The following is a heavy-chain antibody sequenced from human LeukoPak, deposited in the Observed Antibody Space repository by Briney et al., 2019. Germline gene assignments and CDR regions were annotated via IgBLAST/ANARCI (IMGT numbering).Heavy chain of an antibody. V-gene: IGHV3-30*02. CDR3: AKDGRSSSWPEAFDI. CDR2: IRYDGSGK. J-gene: IGHJ3*02. Sequence: SGGSLRLSCAPSGFTFSSYGMHGVRQAPGKGLEGVAFIRYDGSGKYYADSVKGRFTISRDNSKNTLYLQMNSLRAEDTAVYYCAKDGRSSSWPEAFDIWGQGTMVTVSS. CDR1: GFTFSSYG. D-gene: IGHD6-13*01.